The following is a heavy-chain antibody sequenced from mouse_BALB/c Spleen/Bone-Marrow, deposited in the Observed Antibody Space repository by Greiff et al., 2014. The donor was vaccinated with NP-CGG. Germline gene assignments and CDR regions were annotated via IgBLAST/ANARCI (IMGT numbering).Heavy chain of an antibody. J-gene: IGHJ4*01. CDR3: TRQYGNYYAMDY. Sequence: EVQLVESGPELVKPGASVKIPCKASGYTFTDYNMDWVKQSHGKSLEWIGDINPNNGGTIYNQKFKGKATLTVDKSSSTAYMQLSSPTSEDSAVYYCTRQYGNYYAMDYWGQGTSVTVSS. V-gene: IGHV1-18*01. D-gene: IGHD2-10*02. CDR1: GYTFTDYN. CDR2: INPNNGGT.